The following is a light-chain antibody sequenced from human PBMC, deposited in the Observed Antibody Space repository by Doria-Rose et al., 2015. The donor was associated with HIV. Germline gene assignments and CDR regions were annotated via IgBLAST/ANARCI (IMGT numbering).Light chain of an antibody. CDR1: NIGSKH. CDR3: KVWDSRRVV. Sequence: VLTQPPSVSVAPGKTARIPCGGNNIGSKHVHWYQHKPGRAPVLVIYLDNDRPSGIPERFSGSNSGNTATLTISRVEAGDEADYYCKVWDSRRVVLGGGTKLTV. V-gene: IGLV3-21*04. J-gene: IGLJ3*02. CDR2: LDN.